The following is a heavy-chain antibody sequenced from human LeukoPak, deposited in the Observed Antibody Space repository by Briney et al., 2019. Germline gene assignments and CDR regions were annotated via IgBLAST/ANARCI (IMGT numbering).Heavy chain of an antibody. CDR3: ARLSDKTRDRYIIF. CDR2: TFKSGST. J-gene: IGHJ4*02. D-gene: IGHD1-1*01. Sequence: SETLSLTCIVSGDSISRYSWSWVRQPPGKGLDWITYTFKSGSTYYNPFLKSRVTISVDTSKNQFSLRLNSLTAADTAVYYCARLSDKTRDRYIIFGGQGTLVTVSS. V-gene: IGHV4-59*01. CDR1: GDSISRYS.